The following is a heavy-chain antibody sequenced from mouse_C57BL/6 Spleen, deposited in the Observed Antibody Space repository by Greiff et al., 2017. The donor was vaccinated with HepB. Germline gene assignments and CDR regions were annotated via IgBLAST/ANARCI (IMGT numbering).Heavy chain of an antibody. CDR2: INPNNGGT. CDR3: ARSRAQATDYFDY. V-gene: IGHV1-18*01. J-gene: IGHJ2*01. D-gene: IGHD3-2*02. Sequence: VQLQQSGPELVKPGASVKIPCKASGYTFTDYNMDWVKQSHGKSLEWIGDINPNNGGTIYNQKFKGKATLTVDKSSSTAYMELRSLTSEDTAVYYCARSRAQATDYFDYWGQGTTLTVSS. CDR1: GYTFTDYN.